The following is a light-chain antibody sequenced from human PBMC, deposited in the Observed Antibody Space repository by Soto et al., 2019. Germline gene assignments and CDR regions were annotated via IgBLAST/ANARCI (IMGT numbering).Light chain of an antibody. CDR3: SSYTSSSSSV. CDR2: EVS. CDR1: SSDVGGYNY. Sequence: QSVLTQPASVSGSPGQSITISCTVTSSDVGGYNYVSWYQQHPGKAPKLMIYEVSNRPSGVSHRFSGSKSGNTASLTISGLQAEDEADYYCSSYTSSSSSVFGVGTKVTVL. J-gene: IGLJ1*01. V-gene: IGLV2-14*01.